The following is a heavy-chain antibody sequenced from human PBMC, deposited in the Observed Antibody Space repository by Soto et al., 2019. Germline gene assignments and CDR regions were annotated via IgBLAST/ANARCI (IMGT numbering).Heavy chain of an antibody. J-gene: IGHJ5*02. D-gene: IGHD1-26*01. Sequence: PSETLSLTCVVSGFSISSGHYWGWIRQPPGKGLEWVASVYHSGSTSYNPPLKSRVSMSVDTSKNQFSLNLTSVTATDTAVYYCVRDRRWELRGFDPWGQGILVTVS. V-gene: IGHV4-38-2*02. CDR2: VYHSGST. CDR1: GFSISSGHY. CDR3: VRDRRWELRGFDP.